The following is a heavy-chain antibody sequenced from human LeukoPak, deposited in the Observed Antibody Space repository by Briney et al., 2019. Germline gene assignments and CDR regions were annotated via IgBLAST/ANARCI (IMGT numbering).Heavy chain of an antibody. D-gene: IGHD1-1*01. CDR1: GLTFSDSY. V-gene: IGHV3-11*01. CDR3: ARVGRNWFDP. CDR2: ISSSGSAI. Sequence: GGSLRLSCAASGLTFSDSYMVWIRQAPGKGLEWVSYISSSGSAIYYADSVKGRFTISRDNAKNSLSLQMNSLRAEDTAVYYCARVGRNWFDPWGQGTLVTVSS. J-gene: IGHJ5*02.